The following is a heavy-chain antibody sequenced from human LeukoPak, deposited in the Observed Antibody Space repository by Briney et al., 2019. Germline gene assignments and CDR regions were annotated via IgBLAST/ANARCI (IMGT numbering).Heavy chain of an antibody. J-gene: IGHJ4*02. CDR1: GGSISSYY. CDR2: IYTSGST. CDR3: ARSAAWIQLWYYFDY. D-gene: IGHD5-18*01. Sequence: SETVSLTCTVSGGSISSYYWSWIRQPAGKGLEWIGRIYTSGSTNYNPSLKSRVTMSVDTSKNQFSLKLSSVTAADTAVYYCARSAAWIQLWYYFDYWGQGTLVTVSS. V-gene: IGHV4-4*07.